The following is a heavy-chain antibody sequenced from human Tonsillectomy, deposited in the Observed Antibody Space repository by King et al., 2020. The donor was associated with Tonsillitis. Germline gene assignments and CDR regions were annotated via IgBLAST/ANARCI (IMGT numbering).Heavy chain of an antibody. CDR1: GFTFSGYW. CDR2: IKDDGSDQ. J-gene: IGHJ4*02. D-gene: IGHD2-21*01. CDR3: EGHLIGAHVVEY. V-gene: IGHV3-7*01. Sequence: VQLVESGGGLVQPGGSLRLSCAASGFTFSGYWMTWVRQAPGKGLEWVAMIKDDGSDQYYVDSVKGRLTISRDNARNSLYLQMDSLRAEDTAVYYCEGHLIGAHVVEYWGQGTLVTVSS.